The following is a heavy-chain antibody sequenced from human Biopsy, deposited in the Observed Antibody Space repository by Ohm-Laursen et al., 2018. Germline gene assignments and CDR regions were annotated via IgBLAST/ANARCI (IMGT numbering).Heavy chain of an antibody. Sequence: SDTLSLTCPVSGDSISSGGNYWAWIRQPPGKGLEWIGSVYHSGTTYYSPSLKSRVTISVDTSKNQLSLKVTSVTAADTAAYYCARHDGNGPFALDSWGQGTLVTVSS. CDR2: VYHSGTT. D-gene: IGHD5-24*01. CDR3: ARHDGNGPFALDS. V-gene: IGHV4-39*01. J-gene: IGHJ4*02. CDR1: GDSISSGGNY.